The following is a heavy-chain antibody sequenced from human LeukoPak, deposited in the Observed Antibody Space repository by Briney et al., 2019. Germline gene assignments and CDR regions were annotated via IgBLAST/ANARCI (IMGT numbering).Heavy chain of an antibody. CDR2: INDSGRT. CDR1: GGSFSNYY. Sequence: SETLSLTCAVYGGSFSNYYWSWSRQPPGKGLEWIGEINDSGRTNYNPSLMSRVTVSVDTSKKQFSLRLTSVTATDTAVYYCARRWNYVRNYYIDVWGKGATVSVSS. D-gene: IGHD1-7*01. CDR3: ARRWNYVRNYYIDV. V-gene: IGHV4-34*01. J-gene: IGHJ6*03.